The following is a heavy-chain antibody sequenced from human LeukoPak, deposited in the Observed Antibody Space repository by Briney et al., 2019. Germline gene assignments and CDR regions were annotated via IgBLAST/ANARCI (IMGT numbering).Heavy chain of an antibody. CDR1: GFTFSNAW. CDR2: ISGSNSYI. V-gene: IGHV3-21*01. Sequence: GGSLRLSCAASGFTFSNAWMSWVRQAPGKGLEWVSSISGSNSYIYYADSMKGRFTISRDNAKNSLYLQMNSLRAEDTAVYYCARGYYDSSGYYSDAFDIWGQGTMVTVSS. D-gene: IGHD3-22*01. J-gene: IGHJ3*02. CDR3: ARGYYDSSGYYSDAFDI.